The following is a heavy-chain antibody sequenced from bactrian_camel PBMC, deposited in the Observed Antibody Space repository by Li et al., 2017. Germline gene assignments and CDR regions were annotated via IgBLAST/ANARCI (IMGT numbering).Heavy chain of an antibody. J-gene: IGHJ4*01. D-gene: IGHD1*01. Sequence: HVQLVESGGGSVQTGGSLRLSCALSLNPDSDYCLAWLRQAPGKEREGVALIFTRDHSSYYLDSVKGRFTISLDNAKNTLYLEMNSLRPEDTAMYYCAASLGKTYCSAAFFLSRLRPNFGFMGQGTQVTVS. CDR1: LNPDSDYC. V-gene: IGHV3S1*01. CDR2: IFTRDHSS.